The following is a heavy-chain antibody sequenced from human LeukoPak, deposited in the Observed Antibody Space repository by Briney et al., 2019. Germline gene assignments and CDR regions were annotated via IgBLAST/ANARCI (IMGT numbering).Heavy chain of an antibody. J-gene: IGHJ4*02. CDR1: GGSISSYY. V-gene: IGHV4-59*01. CDR2: IYDSGST. CDR3: ARQSISGSSLSYFDY. D-gene: IGHD3-22*01. Sequence: SETLSLTCTVSGGSISSYYWSWIRQPPGKGLEWVGNIYDSGSTNYNPSLKSRVTISVDTSKNQCSLKLSSVTAADTAVYYCARQSISGSSLSYFDYWGQGTLVNVSS.